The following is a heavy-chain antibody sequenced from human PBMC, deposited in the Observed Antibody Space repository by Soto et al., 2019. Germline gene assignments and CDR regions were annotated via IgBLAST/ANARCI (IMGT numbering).Heavy chain of an antibody. CDR1: GFTFSSYW. D-gene: IGHD2-15*01. Sequence: GGSLRLSCAASGFTFSSYWMHWVRQPPGKGLVWVSRINSDGSSTSYADSVKGRFTISRDNAKNTLYLQMNSLRAEDTAVYYCARAGRYCSGGSCYNWFDPWGQGTLVTVSS. V-gene: IGHV3-74*01. CDR3: ARAGRYCSGGSCYNWFDP. J-gene: IGHJ5*02. CDR2: INSDGSST.